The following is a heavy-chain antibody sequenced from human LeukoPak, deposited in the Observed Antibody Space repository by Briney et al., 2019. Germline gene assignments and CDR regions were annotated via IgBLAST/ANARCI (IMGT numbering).Heavy chain of an antibody. CDR3: ARDIDGGYCSGGSCYAIGNAFDI. CDR2: ISYDGSNK. V-gene: IGHV3-30*04. Sequence: GGSLRLSCAASGFTFSSYAMHWVRQAPGKGLEWVAVISYDGSNKYYADSVKGRFTISRDNSKNTLYLQMNSLRAEDMAVYYCARDIDGGYCSGGSCYAIGNAFDIWGQGTMVTVSS. CDR1: GFTFSSYA. J-gene: IGHJ3*02. D-gene: IGHD2-15*01.